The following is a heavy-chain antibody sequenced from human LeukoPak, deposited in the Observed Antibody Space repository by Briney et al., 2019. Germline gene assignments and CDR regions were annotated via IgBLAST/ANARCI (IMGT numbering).Heavy chain of an antibody. V-gene: IGHV3-9*01. Sequence: PGRSLRLSCAASGFTFDDYAMHWVREAPGRGLEWVSGISWNSDSIAYADSVKGRFTISRDNAKNSLYLQMNSLRAEDTAVYYCARDDGSYSRSPGFDYWGQGTLVTVSS. CDR3: ARDDGSYSRSPGFDY. D-gene: IGHD1-26*01. J-gene: IGHJ4*02. CDR1: GFTFDDYA. CDR2: ISWNSDSI.